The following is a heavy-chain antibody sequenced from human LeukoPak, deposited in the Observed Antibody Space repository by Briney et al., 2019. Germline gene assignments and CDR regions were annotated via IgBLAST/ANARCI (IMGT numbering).Heavy chain of an antibody. Sequence: PGGSLRLSCAASGFTFSNYWMSWVRQAPGKGLEWVANINQDGSEKYYVDSVKGRFTISRDNAKNSLYLQMNSLRAEDSAVYYCARDWAVWGSYPWGQGTLVTVSS. V-gene: IGHV3-7*01. J-gene: IGHJ5*02. CDR3: ARDWAVWGSYP. CDR2: INQDGSEK. CDR1: GFTFSNYW. D-gene: IGHD3-16*01.